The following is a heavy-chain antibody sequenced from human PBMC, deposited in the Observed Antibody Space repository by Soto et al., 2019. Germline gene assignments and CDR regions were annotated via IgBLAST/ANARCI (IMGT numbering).Heavy chain of an antibody. CDR2: IIPIFGTA. Sequence: QVQLVQSGAEVKKPGSSVKVSCKASGGTFSSYAISWVRQAPGQGLEWMGGIIPIFGTANYAQKFQGRVTITADKSTSTAYMELSSLRSEDKAVYYCARDLSYDILTGYYRPYYYYGMDVWGQGTTVTVSS. V-gene: IGHV1-69*06. D-gene: IGHD3-9*01. CDR3: ARDLSYDILTGYYRPYYYYGMDV. CDR1: GGTFSSYA. J-gene: IGHJ6*02.